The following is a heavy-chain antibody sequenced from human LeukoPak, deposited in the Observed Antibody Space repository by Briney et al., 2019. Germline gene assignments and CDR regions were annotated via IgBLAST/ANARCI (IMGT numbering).Heavy chain of an antibody. J-gene: IGHJ3*02. CDR1: GGTFSSYA. Sequence: GASVEVSCKASGGTFSSYAISWVRQAPGQGLEWMGGIIPIFGTANYAQKFQGRVTITADESTSTAYMELSSLRSEDTAVYYCARDRVVRIGPGAFDIWGQGTMVTVSS. V-gene: IGHV1-69*13. CDR3: ARDRVVRIGPGAFDI. D-gene: IGHD2/OR15-2a*01. CDR2: IIPIFGTA.